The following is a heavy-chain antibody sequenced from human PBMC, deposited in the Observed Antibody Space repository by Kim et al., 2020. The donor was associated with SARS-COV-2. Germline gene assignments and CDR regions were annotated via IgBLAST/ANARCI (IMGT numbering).Heavy chain of an antibody. CDR2: ST. Sequence: STNYNPSLESRVSMSVDTSKNQFSLKLYSVTAADTAVYYCGALVVPSAIDYWGQGTLVTVSS. V-gene: IGHV4-4*07. CDR3: GALVVPSAIDY. D-gene: IGHD2-2*01. J-gene: IGHJ4*02.